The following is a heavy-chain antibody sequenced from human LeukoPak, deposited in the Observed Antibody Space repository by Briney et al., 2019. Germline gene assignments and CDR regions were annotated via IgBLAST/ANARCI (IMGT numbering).Heavy chain of an antibody. V-gene: IGHV3-48*03. J-gene: IGHJ6*02. CDR2: ISSSGSTI. Sequence: GGSLRLSCAASGFTFSSYEMNWVRQAPGKGLEWVSYISSSGSTIYYADSVKGRFTISRDNAKNSLYLQMSSLRAEDTAVYYCARDSPQGAQGYYGMDVWGQGTTVTVSS. CDR3: ARDSPQGAQGYYGMDV. D-gene: IGHD1-26*01. CDR1: GFTFSSYE.